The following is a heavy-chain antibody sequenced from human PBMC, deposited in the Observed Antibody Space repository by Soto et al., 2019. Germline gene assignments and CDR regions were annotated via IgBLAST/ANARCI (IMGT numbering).Heavy chain of an antibody. CDR1: GYTFTRYG. D-gene: IGHD6-6*01. Sequence: QVHLVQSGAEVKKPGASVKVSCKASGYTFTRYGITSVRQAPGQGLEWMGWISAHNGNTDYGQKLQGRVIVTRDTSTSTASMELRSLISDDTAVYYCARGRDGDYWGQGALVTVSS. J-gene: IGHJ4*02. CDR2: ISAHNGNT. CDR3: ARGRDGDY. V-gene: IGHV1-18*01.